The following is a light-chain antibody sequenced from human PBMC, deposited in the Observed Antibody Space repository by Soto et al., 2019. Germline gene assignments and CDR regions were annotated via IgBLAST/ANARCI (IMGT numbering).Light chain of an antibody. Sequence: DLQMTQSPSTLSASVGDRVIITCRASQSIGHWLAWYQQKPGKAPKLLIYKAYSLESGVPSRFSGSGSGTEFTLTISSLQPDDVATYYCQQYDNDWTFGQGTKVEIK. CDR3: QQYDNDWT. J-gene: IGKJ1*01. CDR2: KAY. V-gene: IGKV1-5*03. CDR1: QSIGHW.